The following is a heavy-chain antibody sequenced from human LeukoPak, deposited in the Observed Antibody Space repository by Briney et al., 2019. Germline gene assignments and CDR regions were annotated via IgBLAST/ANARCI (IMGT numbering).Heavy chain of an antibody. J-gene: IGHJ4*02. D-gene: IGHD3-10*01. CDR1: GFIFSGSA. Sequence: GGSLRLSCAASGFIFSGSALHWVRQASGKGLEWVGRIRSTANGYATAYAASVKGRFTISRDDSKNTAYLQMDSLKTEDTAVYYCTGNYYGSGSYADFDYWGQGTLVTVSS. CDR2: IRSTANGYAT. V-gene: IGHV3-73*01. CDR3: TGNYYGSGSYADFDY.